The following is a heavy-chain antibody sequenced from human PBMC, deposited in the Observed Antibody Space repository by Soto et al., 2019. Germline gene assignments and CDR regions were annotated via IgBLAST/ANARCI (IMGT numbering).Heavy chain of an antibody. J-gene: IGHJ4*02. D-gene: IGHD3-9*01. CDR3: ARGGILTGYYLDPSPLDH. Sequence: PGGSLRLSCAASGFNVSNNYKRWVRQAPGKGLEGGSVIYSGGSTYYADPVKGRFTISRDNSKNTLYLQMNSLRAEDTAVYYCARGGILTGYYLDPSPLDHWGQGTLVTVSS. CDR2: IYSGGST. V-gene: IGHV3-66*01. CDR1: GFNVSNNY.